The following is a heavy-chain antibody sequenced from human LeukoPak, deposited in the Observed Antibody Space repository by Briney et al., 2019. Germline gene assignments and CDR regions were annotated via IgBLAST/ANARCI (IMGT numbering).Heavy chain of an antibody. J-gene: IGHJ4*02. CDR1: GYTFTTYN. CDR2: INVGNGDT. V-gene: IGHV1-3*01. Sequence: ASVKVSCKASGYTFTTYNMHWVRQAPGRRLEWMGWINVGNGDTKYSLKFQGRVTITRDTSASTAYMELRSLRSDDTAVYYCARVVLERGVMYYFDYWGQGTLVTVSS. D-gene: IGHD3-10*01. CDR3: ARVVLERGVMYYFDY.